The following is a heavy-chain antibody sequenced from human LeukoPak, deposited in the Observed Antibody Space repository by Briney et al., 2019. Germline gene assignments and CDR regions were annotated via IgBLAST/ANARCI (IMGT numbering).Heavy chain of an antibody. J-gene: IGHJ6*02. D-gene: IGHD2-2*01. CDR2: IRYDGSNK. V-gene: IGHV3-33*01. CDR3: ARDPGYCSSTSCYAAISYYYGMDV. Sequence: GGSLRLSCAASGFTFSSYGMHWVRQAPGKGLEWVAVIRYDGSNKYYADSVKGRFTISRDNSKNTLYLQMNSLGAEDTAVYYCARDPGYCSSTSCYAAISYYYGMDVWGQGTTVTVSS. CDR1: GFTFSSYG.